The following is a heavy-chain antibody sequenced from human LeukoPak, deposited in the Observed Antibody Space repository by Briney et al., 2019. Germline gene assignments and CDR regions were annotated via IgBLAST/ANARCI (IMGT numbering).Heavy chain of an antibody. CDR1: GGSISSSSYY. CDR3: ARHTLYYYDSSGYFTY. D-gene: IGHD3-22*01. Sequence: SETLSLTCTVSGGSISSSSYYWGWIRQPPGKGLEWIGSIYYSGSTYYNPSLKSRVTISVDTSKDQFSLKLSSVTAADTAVYYCARHTLYYYDSSGYFTYWGQGTLVTVSS. J-gene: IGHJ4*02. CDR2: IYYSGST. V-gene: IGHV4-39*01.